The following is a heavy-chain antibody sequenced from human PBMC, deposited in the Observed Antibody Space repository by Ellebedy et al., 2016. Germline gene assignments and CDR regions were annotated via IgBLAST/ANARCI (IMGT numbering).Heavy chain of an antibody. CDR1: GYSISSGYY. CDR2: IYHSGST. CDR3: ARGRYQRNWFNP. J-gene: IGHJ5*02. Sequence: SETLSLXXTVSGYSISSGYYWGWIRQPPGKGLEWIGSIYHSGSTYYNPSLKSRVTISVDTSKNQFSLKLSSVTAADTAVYYCARGRYQRNWFNPWGQGTLVTVSS. D-gene: IGHD2-2*01. V-gene: IGHV4-38-2*02.